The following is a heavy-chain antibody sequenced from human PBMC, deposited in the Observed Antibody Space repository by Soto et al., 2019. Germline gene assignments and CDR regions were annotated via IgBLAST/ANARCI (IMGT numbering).Heavy chain of an antibody. CDR1: GYSISSGYY. Sequence: PSETLSLTCAVSGYSISSGYYWGWIRQPPGKGLEWIGSIYHSGSTYYNPSLKSRVTISVDTSKNQFSLKLSSVTAADTAVYYCAGRYYDLDAFDIWGQGTMVTVSS. J-gene: IGHJ3*02. CDR3: AGRYYDLDAFDI. CDR2: IYHSGST. D-gene: IGHD3-22*01. V-gene: IGHV4-38-2*01.